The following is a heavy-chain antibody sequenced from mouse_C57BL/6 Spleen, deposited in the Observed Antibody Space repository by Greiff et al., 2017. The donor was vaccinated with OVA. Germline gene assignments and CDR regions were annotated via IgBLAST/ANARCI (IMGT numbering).Heavy chain of an antibody. V-gene: IGHV5-12*01. CDR3: ARRFSNWDVGFDV. CDR1: GFTFSDYY. Sequence: VQLKESGGGLVQPGGSLKLSCAASGFTFSDYYMYWVRQTPEKRLEWVAYISNGGGSTYYPDTVKGRFTISRDNAKNTLYLQMSRLKSEDTAMYYCARRFSNWDVGFDVWGTGTTVTVSS. J-gene: IGHJ1*03. D-gene: IGHD4-1*01. CDR2: ISNGGGST.